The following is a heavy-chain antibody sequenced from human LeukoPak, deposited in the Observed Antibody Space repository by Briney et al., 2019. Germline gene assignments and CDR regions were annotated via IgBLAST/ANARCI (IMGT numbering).Heavy chain of an antibody. CDR3: AKAYITMTDSWGHDAFDI. D-gene: IGHD3-22*01. CDR2: ISSSSSTI. V-gene: IGHV3-48*01. CDR1: GFTFSSYS. J-gene: IGHJ3*02. Sequence: GGSLRLSCAASGFTFSSYSMNWVRQAPGKGLEWVSYISSSSSTIYYADSVKGRFTISRDNSKNTLYLQMNSLRAEDTAVYYCAKAYITMTDSWGHDAFDIWGQGTMVTVSS.